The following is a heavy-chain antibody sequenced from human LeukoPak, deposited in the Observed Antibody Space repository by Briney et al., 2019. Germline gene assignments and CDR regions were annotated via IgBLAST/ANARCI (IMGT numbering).Heavy chain of an antibody. D-gene: IGHD4-23*01. V-gene: IGHV3-48*03. Sequence: PGGSLRLXCAASGFTFSSYEMNWVRPAPGKELEWVSYINSSGSNILYAESVKGRFTISRDNAKNSLYVQMNSLRAEDTAVYYCARLDYGGNSDPLGDYWGQGTLVTVSS. CDR3: ARLDYGGNSDPLGDY. J-gene: IGHJ4*02. CDR1: GFTFSSYE. CDR2: INSSGSNI.